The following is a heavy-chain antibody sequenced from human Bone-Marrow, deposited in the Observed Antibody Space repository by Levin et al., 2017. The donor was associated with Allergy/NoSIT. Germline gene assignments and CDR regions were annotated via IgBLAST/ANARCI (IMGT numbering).Heavy chain of an antibody. D-gene: IGHD3-22*01. J-gene: IGHJ5*02. CDR2: INHSGST. Sequence: PSETLSLTCAVYGGSFSGYYWSWIRQPPGKGLEWIGEINHSGSTNYNPSLKSRVTISVDTSKNQFSLKLSSVTAADTAVYYCARVTYYYDSSGYYEYNWFDPWGQGTLVTVSS. CDR1: GGSFSGYY. V-gene: IGHV4-34*01. CDR3: ARVTYYYDSSGYYEYNWFDP.